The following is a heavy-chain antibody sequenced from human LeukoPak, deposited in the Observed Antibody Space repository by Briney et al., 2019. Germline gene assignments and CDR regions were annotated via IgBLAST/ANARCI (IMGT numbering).Heavy chain of an antibody. CDR2: IHGDGRTT. CDR1: GFTFSSYW. J-gene: IGHJ4*02. D-gene: IGHD2-2*01. CDR3: AKDLWKYQLRTLDY. Sequence: GGSLRLSCAASGFTFSSYWIHWVRQVPGKGLVWVSRIHGDGRTTTYADSVKGRFTISRDHSKNTLYLQMNSLRAEDTALYYCAKDLWKYQLRTLDYWGQGTLVTVSS. V-gene: IGHV3-74*01.